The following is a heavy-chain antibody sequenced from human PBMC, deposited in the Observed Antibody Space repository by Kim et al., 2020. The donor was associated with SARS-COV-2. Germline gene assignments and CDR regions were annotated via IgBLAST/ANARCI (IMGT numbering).Heavy chain of an antibody. Sequence: KSRVTISVDTSKNQFSLKLSSVTAADTAVYYCARRGLSYYDSSGYPTFDYWGQGTLVTVSS. J-gene: IGHJ4*02. CDR3: ARRGLSYYDSSGYPTFDY. V-gene: IGHV4-39*01. D-gene: IGHD3-22*01.